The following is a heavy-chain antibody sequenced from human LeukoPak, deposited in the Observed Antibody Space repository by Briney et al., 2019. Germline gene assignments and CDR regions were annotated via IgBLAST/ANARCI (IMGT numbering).Heavy chain of an antibody. CDR3: ARGYDILTGSSPFDY. Sequence: ASVKVSCKASGYVFTSYAMHWVRQAPGQRLEWMGWINAGNGNTKYSQKFQGRVTITRDTSASTAYMELSSLRSEDTAVYYCARGYDILTGSSPFDYWGQGTLVTVSS. CDR2: INAGNGNT. D-gene: IGHD3-9*01. V-gene: IGHV1-3*01. CDR1: GYVFTSYA. J-gene: IGHJ4*02.